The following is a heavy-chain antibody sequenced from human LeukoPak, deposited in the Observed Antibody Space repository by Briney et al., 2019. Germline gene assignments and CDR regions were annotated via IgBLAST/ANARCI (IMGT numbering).Heavy chain of an antibody. J-gene: IGHJ3*02. D-gene: IGHD3-10*01. CDR2: FDPEDGET. CDR3: AREALWFGELLGAFDI. V-gene: IGHV1-24*01. CDR1: GYTLTELS. Sequence: ASVKVSCKVSGYTLTELSMHWVRQAPGKGLEWMGGFDPEDGETIYAQKFQGRVTMTTDTSTRTAYMEVRSLRSDDTAVYYCAREALWFGELLGAFDIWGQGTKVTVSS.